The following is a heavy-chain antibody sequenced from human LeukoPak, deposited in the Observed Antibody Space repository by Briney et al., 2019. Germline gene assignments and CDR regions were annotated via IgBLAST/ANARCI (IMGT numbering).Heavy chain of an antibody. D-gene: IGHD1-20*01. CDR1: GGSMTSYY. J-gene: IGHJ3*02. CDR2: VSTSGST. V-gene: IGHV4-4*07. CDR3: ARLNWNHDAFDI. Sequence: PSQTLSLTCTVSGGSMTSYYWSWIRQTAGKGLEWIGRVSTSGSTNFNSSLKSRVTMSVDTSKNQFSLKLRSVSAADTAVYYCARLNWNHDAFDIWGQGTVVTVSS.